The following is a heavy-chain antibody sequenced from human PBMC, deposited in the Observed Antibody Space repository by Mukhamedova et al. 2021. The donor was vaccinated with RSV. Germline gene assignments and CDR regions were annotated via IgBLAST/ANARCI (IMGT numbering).Heavy chain of an antibody. J-gene: IGHJ4*02. CDR2: INQDGSET. Sequence: MSWVRQAPGKGLEWVANINQDGSETYYVDSVKGRFTISRANAKNSLYLQVNSLRAEDTAVYYCARVGEAPGLSFDYWGPGTLVT. CDR3: ARVGEAPGLSFDY. V-gene: IGHV3-7*03. D-gene: IGHD4-17*01.